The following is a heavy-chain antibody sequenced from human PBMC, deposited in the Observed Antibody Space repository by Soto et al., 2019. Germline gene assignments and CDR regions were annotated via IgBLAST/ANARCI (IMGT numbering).Heavy chain of an antibody. CDR2: INHSGST. CDR1: GGSFSGYY. D-gene: IGHD6-19*01. J-gene: IGHJ5*02. Sequence: QVQLQQWGAGLLKPSETLSLTCAVYGGSFSGYYWSWIRQPPGKGLEWIGEINHSGSTNYNPSLKSRVTISVDTSKNQFSLKLSSVTAADTAVYYCARGGGWLPRVRWFDPWGQGTLVTVSS. V-gene: IGHV4-34*01. CDR3: ARGGGWLPRVRWFDP.